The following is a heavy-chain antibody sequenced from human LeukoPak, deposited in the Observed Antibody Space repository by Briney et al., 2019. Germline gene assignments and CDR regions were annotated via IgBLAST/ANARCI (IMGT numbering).Heavy chain of an antibody. V-gene: IGHV1-8*01. Sequence: ASVKVSCKASGYTFTSYDINWVRQATGQGLEWMGWMNPNSGNTGYAQEFQGRVTMTRDASISTAYMELSSLRSDDTAIYYCVCGGAFDIWGQGTMVTVSS. CDR2: MNPNSGNT. CDR1: GYTFTSYD. J-gene: IGHJ3*02. CDR3: VCGGAFDI.